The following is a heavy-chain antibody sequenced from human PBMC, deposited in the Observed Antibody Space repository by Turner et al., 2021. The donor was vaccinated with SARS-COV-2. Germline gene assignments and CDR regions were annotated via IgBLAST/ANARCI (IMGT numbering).Heavy chain of an antibody. J-gene: IGHJ5*02. CDR3: ARHVFRDHHDASGYYYVEENWFDL. CDR1: GDFISSTPHH. D-gene: IGHD3-22*01. Sequence: QLQLQESGPGQVTPWATLSLTCFVPGDFISSTPHHCGWLRKSQAQSLECIAHVLSSHNSTYNPSLMSRFTLSVVTPKNHLSLELTSVSSAYTAVYYCARHVFRDHHDASGYYYVEENWFDLWVQGTLVTVSS. CDR2: VLSSHNS. V-gene: IGHV4-39*01.